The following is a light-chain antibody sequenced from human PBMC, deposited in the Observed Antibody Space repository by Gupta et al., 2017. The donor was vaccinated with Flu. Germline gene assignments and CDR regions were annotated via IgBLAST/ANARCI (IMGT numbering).Light chain of an antibody. J-gene: IGKJ4*01. CDR3: QQRSSGLT. CDR1: QRVRSY. Sequence: EIVLTQSPAPLSLSPGQRATPSCVASQRVRSYLAWHQQKPGQAPRLFIYDTSTRAPCIPARFSGDGSGTDFTLTLSSLEPEDFSVYYCQQRSSGLTFGGGTKVEIK. V-gene: IGKV3-11*01. CDR2: DTS.